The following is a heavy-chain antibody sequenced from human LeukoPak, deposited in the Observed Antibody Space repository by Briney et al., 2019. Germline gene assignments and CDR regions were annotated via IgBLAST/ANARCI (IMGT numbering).Heavy chain of an antibody. J-gene: IGHJ4*02. V-gene: IGHV4-39*07. D-gene: IGHD3-16*01. Sequence: PSETLSLTCTVSGGSISSSSYYWGWIRQPPGKGLEWIGSICYSGSTYYNPSLKSRVTISVDTSKNQFSLKLSSVTAADTAVYYCARVSTGRARLYFDYWGQGTLVTVSS. CDR3: ARVSTGRARLYFDY. CDR2: ICYSGST. CDR1: GGSISSSSYY.